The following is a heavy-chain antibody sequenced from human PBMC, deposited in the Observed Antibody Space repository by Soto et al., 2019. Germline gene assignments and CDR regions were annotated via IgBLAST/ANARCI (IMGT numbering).Heavy chain of an antibody. CDR2: IRSKAYGGTT. CDR1: GFTFGDYA. V-gene: IGHV3-49*03. J-gene: IGHJ4*02. D-gene: IGHD2-2*01. CDR3: TRNRASWTHYFDY. Sequence: GGSLRLSCTASGFTFGDYAMSWFRQAPGKGLEWVGFIRSKAYGGTTEYAASVKGRFTISRDDSKSIAYLQMNSLKTEDTAVYYCTRNRASWTHYFDYWGQGTLVTVSS.